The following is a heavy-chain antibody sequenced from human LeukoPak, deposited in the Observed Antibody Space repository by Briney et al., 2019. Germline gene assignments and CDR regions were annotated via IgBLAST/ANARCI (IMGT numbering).Heavy chain of an antibody. D-gene: IGHD6-19*01. CDR3: AKGTGIAVAADDY. CDR1: GFTFSNYA. J-gene: IGHJ4*02. CDR2: INNSGGST. Sequence: GGSLRLSCAASGFTFSNYAMSWVRQAPGKGLEWVSSINNSGGSTYYADSVKGRFTISRDNSKNTLYLQMSSLRPEDTAVYYCAKGTGIAVAADDYWGQGTLVTVSS. V-gene: IGHV3-23*01.